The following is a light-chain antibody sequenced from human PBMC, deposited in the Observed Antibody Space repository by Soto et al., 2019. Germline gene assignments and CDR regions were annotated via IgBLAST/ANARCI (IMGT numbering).Light chain of an antibody. CDR2: DAS. J-gene: IGKJ2*01. CDR1: QSVSSY. Sequence: EIVLTQSPATLSLSPGERATLSCRASQSVSSYLAWYQQKPGQAPRLLIYDASNRATGIPARFSSGGSGTDLPLTISSLEPEDFAVYYCQQRFNWPRFTFGQGTKLEIK. V-gene: IGKV3-11*01. CDR3: QQRFNWPRFT.